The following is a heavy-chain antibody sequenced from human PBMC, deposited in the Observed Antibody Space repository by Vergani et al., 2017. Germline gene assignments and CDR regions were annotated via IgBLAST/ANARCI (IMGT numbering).Heavy chain of an antibody. V-gene: IGHV4-34*02. J-gene: IGHJ3*02. Sequence: QVQLQQWGAGVLMPSGTLSLTCAFFGQSFSSLYWSWIRQPPGKGLEWIGEINNYLHTNYNPSLESRVTVSMDTAKNEFSLDLQSVTAADTAVYFCARGCASNRCPTRGTFEIWGRGTLVTVSS. CDR3: ARGCASNRCPTRGTFEI. CDR1: GQSFSSLY. CDR2: INNYLHT. D-gene: IGHD2/OR15-2a*01.